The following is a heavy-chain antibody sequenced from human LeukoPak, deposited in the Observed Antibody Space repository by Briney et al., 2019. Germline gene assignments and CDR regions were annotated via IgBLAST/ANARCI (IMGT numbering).Heavy chain of an antibody. J-gene: IGHJ4*02. Sequence: SETLSLTCDVYGGSFSGYYWTCIRQPPGKGLEWIGEINHNGSTNYNPSLKSRVTISVDTSKNQFSLKLNSVTAADTAVYYCASFRWGVGFEYWGQGTLVTVSS. CDR1: GGSFSGYY. D-gene: IGHD3-16*01. CDR3: ASFRWGVGFEY. V-gene: IGHV4-34*01. CDR2: INHNGST.